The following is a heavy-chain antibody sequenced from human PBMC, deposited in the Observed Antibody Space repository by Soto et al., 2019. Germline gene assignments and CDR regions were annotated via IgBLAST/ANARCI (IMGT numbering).Heavy chain of an antibody. Sequence: QVQLVESGGGVVQPGRSLRLSCAASGFTFSSYGMHWVRQAPGKGLEWVAVIWYDGSNKYYADSVKGRFTISRDNSKNTLYLQMNSLRAEDTAVYYCARTTSPNWNSDRWGKFDYWGQGTLVTVSS. CDR1: GFTFSSYG. CDR2: IWYDGSNK. CDR3: ARTTSPNWNSDRWGKFDY. D-gene: IGHD1-1*01. V-gene: IGHV3-33*01. J-gene: IGHJ4*02.